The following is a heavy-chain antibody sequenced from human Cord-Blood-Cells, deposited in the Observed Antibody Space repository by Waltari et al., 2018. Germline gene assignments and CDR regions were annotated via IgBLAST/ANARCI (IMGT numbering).Heavy chain of an antibody. Sequence: QVQLVQSGAEVNKPGSSVKVSCKASGGTFSSYTISWVRQAPGQGVEWMGRIIPFLGIANYAQKFQGRVTITADKSTSTAYMELSSLRSEDTDVYYCASSSMFQGFINWFDPWGQGTLVTVSS. D-gene: IGHD3-10*01. CDR2: IIPFLGIA. V-gene: IGHV1-69*02. J-gene: IGHJ5*02. CDR3: ASSSMFQGFINWFDP. CDR1: GGTFSSYT.